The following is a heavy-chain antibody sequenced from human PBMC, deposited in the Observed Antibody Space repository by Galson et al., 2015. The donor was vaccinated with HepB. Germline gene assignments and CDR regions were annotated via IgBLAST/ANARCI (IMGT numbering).Heavy chain of an antibody. D-gene: IGHD6-19*01. CDR2: ISSNGGST. V-gene: IGHV3-64D*06. CDR1: GFTFSSYA. J-gene: IGHJ2*01. Sequence: SLRLSCAASGFTFSSYAMHWVRQAPGKGLEYVSAISSNGGSTYYADSVKGRFTISRDNSKNTLYLQMSSLRAEDTAVYYCVKVGDGSSGWYWWYFDLWGRGTLVTVSS. CDR3: VKVGDGSSGWYWWYFDL.